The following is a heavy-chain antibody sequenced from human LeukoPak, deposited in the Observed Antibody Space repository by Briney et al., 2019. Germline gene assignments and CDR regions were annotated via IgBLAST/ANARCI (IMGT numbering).Heavy chain of an antibody. CDR2: MNPNSGNT. CDR3: ARGRYSSGWCALVLFDY. Sequence: ASVKVSCKASGYTFTSYDINWVRQATGQGLEWMGWMNPNSGNTGYAQKFQGRVTMTRNTSISTAYMELSSLRSEDTAVYYCARGRYSSGWCALVLFDYWGQGTLVTVSS. CDR1: GYTFTSYD. D-gene: IGHD6-19*01. V-gene: IGHV1-8*01. J-gene: IGHJ4*02.